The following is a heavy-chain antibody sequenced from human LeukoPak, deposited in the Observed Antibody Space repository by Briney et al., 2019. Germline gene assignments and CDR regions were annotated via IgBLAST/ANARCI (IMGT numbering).Heavy chain of an antibody. D-gene: IGHD5-24*01. CDR2: INPNSGGT. V-gene: IGHV1-2*02. CDR3: ARMMRDGYNWDPPFIFSVPFDY. CDR1: GYTFTGYY. J-gene: IGHJ4*02. Sequence: RASVKVSCKASGYTFTGYYMHWVRQAPGQGLEWMGWINPNSGGTNYAQKFQGRVTMTRDTSISTVYMELSSLRSEDTAVYYCARMMRDGYNWDPPFIFSVPFDYWGQGTLVTVSS.